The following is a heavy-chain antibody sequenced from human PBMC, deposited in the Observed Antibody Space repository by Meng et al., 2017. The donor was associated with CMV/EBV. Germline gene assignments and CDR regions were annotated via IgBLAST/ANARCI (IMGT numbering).Heavy chain of an antibody. CDR2: INHSGST. CDR1: GSSFSGCY. V-gene: IGHV4-34*01. Sequence: QVQQGGAGLLKPSEALSLTCAVYGSSFSGCYWSWIRQPPGKGMEWIGEINHSGSTNYNPSLNSRVTISVDTSKNQFSLKLSSVTAADTAVYYCARGGNWFDPWGQGTLVTVSS. J-gene: IGHJ5*02. CDR3: ARGGNWFDP.